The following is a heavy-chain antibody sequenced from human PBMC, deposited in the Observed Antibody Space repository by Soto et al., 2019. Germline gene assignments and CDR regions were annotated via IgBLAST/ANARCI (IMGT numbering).Heavy chain of an antibody. CDR1: GGTFSSYA. D-gene: IGHD3-3*01. Sequence: PSVKVSCKASGGTFSSYAISWVRQAPGQGLEWMGGIIPIFGTANYAQKFRGRVTITADESTSTAYMELSSLRSEDTAVYYCASLIFGESFTYYYYGMDVWGQGTTVTVSS. CDR2: IIPIFGTA. V-gene: IGHV1-69*13. CDR3: ASLIFGESFTYYYYGMDV. J-gene: IGHJ6*02.